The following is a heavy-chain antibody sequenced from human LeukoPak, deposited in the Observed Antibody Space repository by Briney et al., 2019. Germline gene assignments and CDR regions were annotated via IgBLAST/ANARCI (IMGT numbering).Heavy chain of an antibody. Sequence: GGSLRLSCAASGFTCDDCAMHWVRQAPGKGLEGVSGISWNSGSIGYADSVKGRFTISTDNAKNSLYLQMNSLRAEDTALYYCARVEGPSIFGVVDYWGQGTLVTVSS. CDR1: GFTCDDCA. D-gene: IGHD3-3*02. CDR3: ARVEGPSIFGVVDY. J-gene: IGHJ4*02. V-gene: IGHV3-9*01. CDR2: ISWNSGSI.